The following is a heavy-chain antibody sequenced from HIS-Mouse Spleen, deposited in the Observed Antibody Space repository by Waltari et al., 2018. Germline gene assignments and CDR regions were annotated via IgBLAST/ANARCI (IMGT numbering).Heavy chain of an antibody. V-gene: IGHV2-26*01. Sequence: QVTLKESGPVLVKPTETLTLTCTVSGFSLSNARMGVSWIRQPPGKALEWLAHIFSNDEKSYSTPLKSRLTIAKDTSKSQVVLTMTNMDTVDTATYYCARDDYGDYGENWFDPWGQGTLVTVSS. CDR1: GFSLSNARMG. J-gene: IGHJ5*02. CDR2: IFSNDEK. D-gene: IGHD4-17*01. CDR3: ARDDYGDYGENWFDP.